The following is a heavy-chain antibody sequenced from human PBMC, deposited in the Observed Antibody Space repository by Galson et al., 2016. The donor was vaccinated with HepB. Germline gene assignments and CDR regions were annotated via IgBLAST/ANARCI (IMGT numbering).Heavy chain of an antibody. D-gene: IGHD2-2*02. Sequence: SETLSLTCGVNGGHFSGYFWTWIRQTPGKELEWLGEINHRGNSNYNPSLTSRVAMSVDTSKNQFSLKLNSVTAADTAVYYCARRSPISPGAVDVWGQGTMVTVSS. J-gene: IGHJ3*01. CDR3: ARRSPISPGAVDV. CDR2: INHRGNS. CDR1: GGHFSGYF. V-gene: IGHV4-34*01.